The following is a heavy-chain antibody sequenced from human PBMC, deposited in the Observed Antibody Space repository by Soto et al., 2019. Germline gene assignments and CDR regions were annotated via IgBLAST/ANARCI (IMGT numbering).Heavy chain of an antibody. CDR1: GFTFNNSG. V-gene: IGHV3-30*18. CDR3: VNDRVPGANGHYYGIDV. CDR2: SSYDGSDK. J-gene: IGHJ6*02. Sequence: VVSLRLSWRVSGFTFNNSGMHWVRQAPDNGLEWRAVSSYDGSDKYYADFVKGRVLISRDNYKNTLNLEMNSLRAEDTATYHCVNDRVPGANGHYYGIDVWGQETTVT. D-gene: IGHD6-19*01.